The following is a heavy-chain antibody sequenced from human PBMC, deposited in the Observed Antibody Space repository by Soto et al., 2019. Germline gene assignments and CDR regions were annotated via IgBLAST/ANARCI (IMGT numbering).Heavy chain of an antibody. CDR2: IWYDGSNK. CDR3: LSTTIAVVM. CDR1: GFTFSSYG. J-gene: IGHJ4*02. D-gene: IGHD3-22*01. Sequence: GGSLRLSCAASGFTFSSYGMHWVRQAPGKGLEWVAVIWYDGSNKYYADSVKGRFTISRDNSKNTLYLQMNSLRAEDTAVYYCLSTTIAVVMWGQGTLVTVSS. V-gene: IGHV3-30*02.